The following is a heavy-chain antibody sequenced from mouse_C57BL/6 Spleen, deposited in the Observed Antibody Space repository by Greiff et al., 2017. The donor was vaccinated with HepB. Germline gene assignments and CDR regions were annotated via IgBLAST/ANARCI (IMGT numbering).Heavy chain of an antibody. V-gene: IGHV1-64*01. CDR3: ASPYGSSYNWYFDV. D-gene: IGHD1-1*01. CDR1: GYTFTSYW. CDR2: IHPNSGST. Sequence: QVHVKQPGAELVKPGASVKLSCKASGYTFTSYWMHWVKQRPGQGLEWIGMIHPNSGSTNYNEKFKSKATLTVDKSSSTAYMQLSSLTSEDSAVYYCASPYGSSYNWYFDVWGTGTTVTVSS. J-gene: IGHJ1*03.